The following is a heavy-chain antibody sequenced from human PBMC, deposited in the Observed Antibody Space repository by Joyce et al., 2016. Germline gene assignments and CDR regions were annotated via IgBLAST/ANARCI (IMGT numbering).Heavy chain of an antibody. Sequence: QVHLQESGPGLVKPSETLSLTCTVSGDSVTSLFWNWIRQAPGKGREWVAHISSTGSTKYNPSLKSRATISLDAPRNQFSLKLTSVTAADTAIYYCARDGGYYFDYWGQGTLVAVSS. V-gene: IGHV4-59*02. CDR2: ISSTGST. CDR1: GDSVTSLF. D-gene: IGHD3-16*01. J-gene: IGHJ4*02. CDR3: ARDGGYYFDY.